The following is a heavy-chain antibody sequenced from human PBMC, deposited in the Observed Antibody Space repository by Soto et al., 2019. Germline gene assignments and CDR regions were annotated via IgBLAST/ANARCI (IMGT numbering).Heavy chain of an antibody. Sequence: SATLSLTCTILGTSIRSYYWSWIRQPPGKGLEWIGDIYYSGSTNYNPSLKSRVTISVDTSKNQFSLKLSSVTAADTAVYYCARRYGLSAFDIWGQGTMVT. J-gene: IGHJ3*02. V-gene: IGHV4-59*08. CDR1: GTSIRSYY. D-gene: IGHD3-10*01. CDR3: ARRYGLSAFDI. CDR2: IYYSGST.